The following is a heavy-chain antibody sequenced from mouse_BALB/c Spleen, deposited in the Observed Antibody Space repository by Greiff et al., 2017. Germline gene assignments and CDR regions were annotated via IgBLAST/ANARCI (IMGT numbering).Heavy chain of an antibody. CDR2: ISSGGGST. Sequence: EVQLVESGGGLVKPGGSLKLSCAASGFAFSSYDMSWVRQTPEKRLEWVAYISSGGGSTYYPDTVKGRFTISRDNAKNTLYLQMSSLKSEDTAMYYCARDGAYAMDYWGQGTSVTVSS. CDR1: GFAFSSYD. V-gene: IGHV5-12-1*01. CDR3: ARDGAYAMDY. D-gene: IGHD2-3*01. J-gene: IGHJ4*01.